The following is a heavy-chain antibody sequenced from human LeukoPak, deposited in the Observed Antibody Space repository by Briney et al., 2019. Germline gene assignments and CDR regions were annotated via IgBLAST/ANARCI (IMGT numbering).Heavy chain of an antibody. CDR1: DGSFSGYY. J-gene: IGHJ4*02. Sequence: SDTLSLTGAVYDGSFSGYYWSWILQPPGKGLEWIGEINHSGSTNYNPSLKSRVTVSVDTSKNQFSLKLSSVTAADTAVYYCARALPATAANFDYWGQGTLVTVSS. CDR3: ARALPATAANFDY. CDR2: INHSGST. V-gene: IGHV4-34*01. D-gene: IGHD2-15*01.